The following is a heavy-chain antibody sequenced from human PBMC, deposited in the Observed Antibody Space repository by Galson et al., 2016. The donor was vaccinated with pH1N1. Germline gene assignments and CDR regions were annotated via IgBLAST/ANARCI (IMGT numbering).Heavy chain of an antibody. J-gene: IGHJ4*02. V-gene: IGHV1-8*01. Sequence: VKVSCKASGYTFTDYDINWVRQGTGQGLEWMGWMNPNNDNTGYAQKFQGRVTMTRNTSISTAYMELSSLRSEDTAVYYYARGGYCSGGSCYDVFDYWGQGTLVTVS. CDR3: ARGGYCSGGSCYDVFDY. CDR2: MNPNNDNT. D-gene: IGHD2-15*01. CDR1: GYTFTDYD.